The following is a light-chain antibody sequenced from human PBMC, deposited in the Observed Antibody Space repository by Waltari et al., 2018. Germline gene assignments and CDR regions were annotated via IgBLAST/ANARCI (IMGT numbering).Light chain of an antibody. Sequence: QSVLTQPPSVSGAPGQRVTISCTGSISNIGAGFDVHWYQHLPGSAPKFLLSVCDFRPSLFLDLFSFSMAGTSSSLAITGLQAYDESDYYCQSYDSGLSTPYVLFGGGTKLTVL. J-gene: IGLJ2*01. V-gene: IGLV1-40*01. CDR1: ISNIGAGFD. CDR3: QSYDSGLSTPYVL. CDR2: VCD.